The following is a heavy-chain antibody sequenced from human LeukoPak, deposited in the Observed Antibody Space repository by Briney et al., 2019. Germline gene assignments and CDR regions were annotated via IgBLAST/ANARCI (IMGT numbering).Heavy chain of an antibody. J-gene: IGHJ4*02. CDR1: GDSISSYY. V-gene: IGHV4-4*07. Sequence: SETLSLTCTVSGDSISSYYWSWIRQPAGKGLEWIGRIYTSGSTNYNPSLKSRVTMSVDTSKNQFSLRLSSVTAADTAVYYCARDGYSGSSLFDYWGQGTLVTVSS. CDR2: IYTSGST. CDR3: ARDGYSGSSLFDY. D-gene: IGHD1-26*01.